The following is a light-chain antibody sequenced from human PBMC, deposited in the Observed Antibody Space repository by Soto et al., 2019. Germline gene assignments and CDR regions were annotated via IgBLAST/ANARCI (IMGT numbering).Light chain of an antibody. CDR1: SSSIGSNT. CDR2: DAH. CDR3: AAWDDSLNIFV. Sequence: QSVLTQPPSVSGTPGQRVTISCAGSSSSIGSNTGTLYQQLPGTAPKLLIYDAHQRPSGIPDRFSGSKSGTSASLAISGLQSEDEADYYCAAWDDSLNIFVFATGTKLTVL. V-gene: IGLV1-44*01. J-gene: IGLJ1*01.